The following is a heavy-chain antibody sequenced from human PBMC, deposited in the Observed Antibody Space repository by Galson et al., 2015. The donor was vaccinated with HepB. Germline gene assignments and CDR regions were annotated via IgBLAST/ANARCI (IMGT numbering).Heavy chain of an antibody. CDR1: GYTFTNYY. CDR3: ARIYGDTGIDL. V-gene: IGHV1-46*01. J-gene: IGHJ2*01. CDR2: INPSGGST. Sequence: SVKVSCKASGYTFTNYYIYWVRQAPGQGLEWMGVINPSGGSTSYAQKFQGRVTMTRNTSISTAYMELSSLRSEDTAVYYCARIYGDTGIDLWGRGTLVTVSS. D-gene: IGHD4-17*01.